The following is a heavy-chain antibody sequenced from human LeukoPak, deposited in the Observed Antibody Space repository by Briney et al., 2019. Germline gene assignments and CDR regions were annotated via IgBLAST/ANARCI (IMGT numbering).Heavy chain of an antibody. D-gene: IGHD2-2*01. V-gene: IGHV3-21*01. CDR1: GFTFSSYS. CDR3: ASHSTLEGFDP. Sequence: GGSLRLSCAASGFTFSSYSMNWVRQAPGKGPEWVSSISSSSSYIYYADSVKGRFTISRDNAKNSLYLQMNSLRAEDTAVYYCASHSTLEGFDPWGQGTLVTVSS. J-gene: IGHJ5*02. CDR2: ISSSSSYI.